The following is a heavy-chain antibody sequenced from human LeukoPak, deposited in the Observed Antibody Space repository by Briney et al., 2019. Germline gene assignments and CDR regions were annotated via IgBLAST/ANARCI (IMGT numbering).Heavy chain of an antibody. D-gene: IGHD3-3*01. CDR2: IYYSGST. CDR3: ARGIGAQRFLEWASPPCPCYFNS. J-gene: IGHJ4*02. CDR1: VGSLTSYY. Sequence: SETLSLTCAVSVGSLTSYYWNCMRQPPGKGLEWIVYIYYSGSTNYNPSLKSRVSISVDTSKGQFSLILNSVTAADTAVYYCARGIGAQRFLEWASPPCPCYFNSWGQGKLVTVSS. V-gene: IGHV4-59*01.